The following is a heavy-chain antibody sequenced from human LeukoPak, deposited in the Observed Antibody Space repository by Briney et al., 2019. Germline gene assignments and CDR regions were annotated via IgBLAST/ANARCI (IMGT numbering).Heavy chain of an antibody. CDR2: IYPGDSDT. Sequence: GESLKISCKGSGYSFTSYWIGWVRQMPGKGLEWMGIIYPGDSDTRYSPSFQGQVTISADKSISTAYLQWSSPKASDTAMYYCARSCSSTSCYLDYWGQGTLVTVSS. J-gene: IGHJ4*02. D-gene: IGHD2-2*01. CDR3: ARSCSSTSCYLDY. V-gene: IGHV5-51*01. CDR1: GYSFTSYW.